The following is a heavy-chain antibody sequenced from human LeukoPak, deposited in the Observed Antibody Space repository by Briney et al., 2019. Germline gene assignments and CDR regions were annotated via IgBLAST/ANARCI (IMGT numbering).Heavy chain of an antibody. CDR2: IRSKANNYGT. Sequence: GGSLRLSCAASGFTFSGSGMHSVRQASGKGLEWVGRIRSKANNYGTAYAASVKGRFTISRDDSKNTAYLQMNSLKTEDTAVYYCSRQPPDYGGSDHWGQGTLVTVSS. V-gene: IGHV3-73*01. D-gene: IGHD4/OR15-4a*01. CDR3: SRQPPDYGGSDH. CDR1: GFTFSGSG. J-gene: IGHJ4*02.